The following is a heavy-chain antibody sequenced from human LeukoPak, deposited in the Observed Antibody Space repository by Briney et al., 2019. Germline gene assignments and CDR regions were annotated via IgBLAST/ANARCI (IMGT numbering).Heavy chain of an antibody. Sequence: GGSLRLSCAASGFTFSSYSMNWVRQAPGKGLEWVSSISSSSSYIYYADSVKGRFTISRDNAKNSLYLQMNSLRAEDTAVYYCARDRHYYDSSGYPTGGFDPWGQGTLVTVSS. D-gene: IGHD3-22*01. V-gene: IGHV3-21*01. CDR1: GFTFSSYS. CDR2: ISSSSSYI. CDR3: ARDRHYYDSSGYPTGGFDP. J-gene: IGHJ5*02.